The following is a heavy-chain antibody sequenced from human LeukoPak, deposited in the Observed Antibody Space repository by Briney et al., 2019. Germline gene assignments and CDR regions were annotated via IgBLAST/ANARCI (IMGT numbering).Heavy chain of an antibody. V-gene: IGHV1-69*05. CDR3: ARVGYYYGSGSYWFDP. CDR1: GGTFSSYA. CDR2: IIPIFGTA. Sequence: SVKVSPKASGGTFSSYAISWVRQAPGQGLEWMGGIIPIFGTANYAQKFQGRVTITTDESTSTAYMELSSLRSEDTAVYYCARVGYYYGSGSYWFDPWGQGTLVTVSS. D-gene: IGHD3-10*01. J-gene: IGHJ5*02.